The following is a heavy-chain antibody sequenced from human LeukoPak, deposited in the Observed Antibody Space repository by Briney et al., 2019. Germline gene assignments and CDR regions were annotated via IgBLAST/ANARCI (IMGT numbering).Heavy chain of an antibody. D-gene: IGHD2-2*01. J-gene: IGHJ6*03. Sequence: ASVKVSCKASGYTFTSYAMNWVRQAPGQGLEWMGWINTNTGNPTYAQGFTGRFVFSLDTSVSTAYLQISSLKAEDTAVYYCARVLSFPKWNDCSSTSCYRYYYYMDVWGKGTTVTVPS. CDR3: ARVLSFPKWNDCSSTSCYRYYYYMDV. CDR2: INTNTGNP. V-gene: IGHV7-4-1*02. CDR1: GYTFTSYA.